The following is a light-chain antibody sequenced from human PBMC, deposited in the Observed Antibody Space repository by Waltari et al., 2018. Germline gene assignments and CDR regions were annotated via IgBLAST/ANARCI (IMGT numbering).Light chain of an antibody. J-gene: IGKJ4*01. CDR1: QPVRATY. CDR2: DTS. Sequence: EIVLTQYLGTLSLSPGERATLSCRASQPVRATYLAWYQQKPCQALTLVIHDTSIRATGSPDRFSGSGSGTDFSLTISGMEPEDFAVYYCKQNDISPLTFSGRTKVEAK. V-gene: IGKV3-20*01. CDR3: KQNDISPLT.